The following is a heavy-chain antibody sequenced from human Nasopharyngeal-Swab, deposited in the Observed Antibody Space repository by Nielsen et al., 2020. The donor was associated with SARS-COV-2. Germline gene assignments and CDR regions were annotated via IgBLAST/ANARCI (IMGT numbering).Heavy chain of an antibody. CDR1: GFTFSSYG. CDR2: ISYDGSNK. Sequence: GESLKISCAASGFTFSSYGTHWVRQAPGKGLEWVAVISYDGSNKHYADSVKGRFTISRDSFKNTLYLQLNSLRAEDTAVYYCAKDHKMDSGGGVGYMDVWGKGTTVTVSS. V-gene: IGHV3-30*18. D-gene: IGHD3-16*01. CDR3: AKDHKMDSGGGVGYMDV. J-gene: IGHJ6*03.